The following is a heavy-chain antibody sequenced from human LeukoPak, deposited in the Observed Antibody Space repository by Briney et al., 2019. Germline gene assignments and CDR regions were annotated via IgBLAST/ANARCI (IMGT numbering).Heavy chain of an antibody. CDR1: GFTFSSYA. D-gene: IGHD3-9*01. CDR3: AKDQGRDILTES. V-gene: IGHV3-23*01. J-gene: IGHJ4*02. CDR2: ISGSGGST. Sequence: GGSLRLSCAASGFTFSSYAMSWVRQAPGEGLEWVSAISGSGGSTYYADSVKGRFTISRDNSKNTLYLQMNSLRAEDTAVYYCAKDQGRDILTESWGQGTLVTVSS.